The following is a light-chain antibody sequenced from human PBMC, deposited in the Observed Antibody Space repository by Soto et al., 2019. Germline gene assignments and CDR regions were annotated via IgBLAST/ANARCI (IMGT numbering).Light chain of an antibody. J-gene: IGLJ3*02. V-gene: IGLV1-40*01. CDR2: VNT. CDR3: QSYDNRLGGSRV. CDR1: TSNIGANFD. Sequence: QPVLTQPPSVSGAPGQRVSISCSGNTSNIGANFDVNWYQQFPGAAPKLLISVNTNRPSGVPDRFSASKSGTSASLAITGLQTEDEADYYCQSYDNRLGGSRVFGGGTKVTVL.